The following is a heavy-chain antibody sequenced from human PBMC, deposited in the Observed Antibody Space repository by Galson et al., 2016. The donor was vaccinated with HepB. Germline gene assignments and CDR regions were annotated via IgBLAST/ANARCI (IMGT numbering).Heavy chain of an antibody. J-gene: IGHJ4*02. CDR1: GYTFTSYA. V-gene: IGHV1-46*01. CDR2: INPSGGST. Sequence: SVKVSCKASGYTFTSYAMTWVRQAPGQGLEWMGVINPSGGSTKDTQKFQGRVTMTRDTSTTTVYMELSSLRAEDTAVYFCARGGYYDSSGSLRYWGQGTLVTVSS. D-gene: IGHD3-22*01. CDR3: ARGGYYDSSGSLRY.